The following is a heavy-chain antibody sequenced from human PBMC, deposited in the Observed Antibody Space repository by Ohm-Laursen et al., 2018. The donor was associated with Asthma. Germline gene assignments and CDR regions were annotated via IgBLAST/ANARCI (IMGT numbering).Heavy chain of an antibody. CDR2: IYYSGST. J-gene: IGHJ3*01. V-gene: IGHV4-39*01. Sequence: SETLSLTCTVSGGSISSSSYYWGWIRQPPGKGLEWIGSIYYSGSTYYNPSLGSRLTMSVDTSKTLVSLTLSSVTVADTAMYYCAFCSGGTCYHGVFDFWGQGSMVTVSS. CDR1: GGSISSSSYY. D-gene: IGHD2-15*01. CDR3: AFCSGGTCYHGVFDF.